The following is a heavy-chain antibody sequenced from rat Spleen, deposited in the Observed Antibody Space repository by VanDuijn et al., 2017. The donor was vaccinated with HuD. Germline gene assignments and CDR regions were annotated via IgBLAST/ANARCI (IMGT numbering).Heavy chain of an antibody. V-gene: IGHV5-20*01. CDR1: GFTFSNYD. Sequence: EVQLVESGGGLVQPGRSMKLSCAASGFTFSNYDMAWVRQAPTKGLEWVASISYDGSSTYYRDSVKGRFTISRDNAKSTLYLQMDSLRSEDTATYYCTTERDYWGQGVMVTVSS. CDR3: TTERDY. CDR2: ISYDGSST. J-gene: IGHJ2*01.